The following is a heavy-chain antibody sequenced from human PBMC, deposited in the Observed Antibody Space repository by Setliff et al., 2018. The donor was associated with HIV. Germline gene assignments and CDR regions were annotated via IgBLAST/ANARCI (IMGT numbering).Heavy chain of an antibody. CDR3: ANPWELGA. Sequence: PGESLKISCAASGFTFSNYWMDWVRQAPGKGLEWVATIKQDGSEIYYMDSVKGRFTISRDNARTSLFLEMRSLRDEDTAVYLCANPWELGAWGQGTLVTVSS. CDR1: GFTFSNYW. V-gene: IGHV3-7*03. D-gene: IGHD3-16*01. J-gene: IGHJ5*02. CDR2: IKQDGSEI.